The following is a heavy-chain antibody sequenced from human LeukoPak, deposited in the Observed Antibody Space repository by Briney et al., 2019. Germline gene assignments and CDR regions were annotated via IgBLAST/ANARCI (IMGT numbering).Heavy chain of an antibody. D-gene: IGHD3-3*01. CDR2: ISYDGSNK. CDR3: ARGAPRNYDFWSGPFDY. J-gene: IGHJ4*02. CDR1: GFTFSNYA. V-gene: IGHV3-30-3*01. Sequence: PGRSLRLSCAASGFTFSNYAMHWVRQAPGKGLEWVALISYDGSNKCYADSVKGRFTISRDNSKNTLYLQMNGLGGEDTAVYYCARGAPRNYDFWSGPFDYWGQGSLVTVSS.